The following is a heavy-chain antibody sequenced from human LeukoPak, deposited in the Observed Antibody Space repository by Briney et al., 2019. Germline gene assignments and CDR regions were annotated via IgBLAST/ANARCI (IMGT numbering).Heavy chain of an antibody. D-gene: IGHD3-22*01. CDR1: GYTFSNYY. V-gene: IGHV1-46*01. Sequence: ASVKVSCKASGYTFSNYYVHWVRQAPGQGLEWMGIIKPSGGGTSYALKFQGRVTLTRDTSTSTAYMELSSLRSEGTAVYYCARDHFDSSGYHYLLGYFEHWGQGTLVTVSS. CDR3: ARDHFDSSGYHYLLGYFEH. J-gene: IGHJ1*01. CDR2: IKPSGGGT.